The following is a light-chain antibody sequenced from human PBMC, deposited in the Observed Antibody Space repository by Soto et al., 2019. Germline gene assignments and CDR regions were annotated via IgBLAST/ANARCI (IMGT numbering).Light chain of an antibody. CDR2: QVT. J-gene: IGLJ1*01. CDR1: TRDIAGYNY. Sequence: QSALTQPASVSGSLGQSITISCTGTTRDIAGYNYISWYQQLPGQVPKLLIYQVTIRPSGISNRFSGSKSGNTASLTISGLQAEDEAYYYCTSFSSSTSLDVFGTGTKVTVL. V-gene: IGLV2-14*01. CDR3: TSFSSSTSLDV.